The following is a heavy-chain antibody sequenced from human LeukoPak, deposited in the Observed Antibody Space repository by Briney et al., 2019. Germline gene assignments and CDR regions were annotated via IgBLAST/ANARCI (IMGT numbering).Heavy chain of an antibody. V-gene: IGHV3-33*01. J-gene: IGHJ4*02. CDR1: GFTFSSYG. Sequence: PGRSLRLSCAASGFTFSSYGMHWVRQAPGKGLEWVAVIWYDGSNKYYADSVKGRFTISRDNSKNMLYLQMNSLRAEDTAVYYCAIIAVAGFDYWGQGTLVTVSS. D-gene: IGHD6-19*01. CDR2: IWYDGSNK. CDR3: AIIAVAGFDY.